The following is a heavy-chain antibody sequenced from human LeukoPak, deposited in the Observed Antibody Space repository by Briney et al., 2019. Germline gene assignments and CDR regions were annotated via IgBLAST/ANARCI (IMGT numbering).Heavy chain of an antibody. CDR1: GGSFSGYY. J-gene: IGHJ4*02. V-gene: IGHV4-34*01. Sequence: PSETLSLTCAVSGGSFSGYYWTWIRQPPGKGLEWIGEINHSGSANYNPSLKSRVTISVDTSKNQFSLKLSSVTAADTAVYYCARPRRNSSWGIAVADYYFDYWGQGTLVTVSS. D-gene: IGHD6-19*01. CDR2: INHSGSA. CDR3: ARPRRNSSWGIAVADYYFDY.